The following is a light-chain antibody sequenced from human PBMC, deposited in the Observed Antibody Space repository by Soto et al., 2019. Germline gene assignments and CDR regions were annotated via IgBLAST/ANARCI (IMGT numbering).Light chain of an antibody. CDR3: QQYNNWPFT. Sequence: EIVMTQSPATLSVSPGERATLSCRASQSISSNLAWYQQKPGRAPRLLITGASTWASGFPARFSGSGSGTEFTLTISSLQSEDFAVYYCQQYNNWPFTFGQGTRLEIK. V-gene: IGKV3-15*01. CDR1: QSISSN. J-gene: IGKJ5*01. CDR2: GAS.